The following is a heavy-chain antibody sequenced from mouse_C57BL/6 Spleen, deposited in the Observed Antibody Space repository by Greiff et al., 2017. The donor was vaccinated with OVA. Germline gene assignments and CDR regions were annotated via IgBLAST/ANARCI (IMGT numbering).Heavy chain of an antibody. J-gene: IGHJ4*01. CDR1: GYTFTSHW. V-gene: IGHV1-56*01. CDR2: IFPGSGST. D-gene: IGHD1-1*01. Sequence: QVQLQQSGAELVRPGASVKLSCKASGYTFTSHWMHWVRQRPGQGLEWIGEIFPGSGSTNYNEKFKGKATLTVDTSSSTAYMQLSSLTSEDSAVYYCASQEACSSAGAMDYWGQGTSVTVSS. CDR3: ASQEACSSAGAMDY.